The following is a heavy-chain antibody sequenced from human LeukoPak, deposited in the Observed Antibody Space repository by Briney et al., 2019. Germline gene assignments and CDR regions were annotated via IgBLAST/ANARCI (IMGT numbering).Heavy chain of an antibody. D-gene: IGHD6-13*01. V-gene: IGHV4-34*01. J-gene: IGHJ5*02. Sequence: SETLSLTCAVYGGSFSGYYWNWIRQPPGKGLQWIGEINYSGSTNYNPSLKSRVTISVDTSKNQFSLKLSSVTAADTAVYYCARMEAAGYNWFDPWGQGTLVTVSS. CDR2: INYSGST. CDR1: GGSFSGYY. CDR3: ARMEAAGYNWFDP.